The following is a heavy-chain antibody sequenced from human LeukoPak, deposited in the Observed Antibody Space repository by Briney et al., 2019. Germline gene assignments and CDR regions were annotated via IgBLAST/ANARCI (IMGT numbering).Heavy chain of an antibody. D-gene: IGHD5-12*01. V-gene: IGHV3-74*01. CDR3: AREYGGYVRYFDY. CDR1: GFTFSSYW. CDR2: INSDGSST. J-gene: IGHJ4*02. Sequence: GGSLRLSCAASGFTFSSYWMHWVRQAPGKGLVWVSRINSDGSSTSYADSVKGRFTISRDNAKDTLYLQMNSLRAEDTAVYYCAREYGGYVRYFDYWGQGTSVTVSS.